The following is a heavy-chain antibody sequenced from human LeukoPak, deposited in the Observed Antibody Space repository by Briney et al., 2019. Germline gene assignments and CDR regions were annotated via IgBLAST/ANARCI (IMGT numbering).Heavy chain of an antibody. V-gene: IGHV4-34*01. CDR1: GGSFSGYY. CDR3: ATTRPYCSSTSCYPVGPTG. D-gene: IGHD2-2*01. J-gene: IGHJ4*02. CDR2: INHSGST. Sequence: SETLSLTCAVYGGSFSGYYWSWIRQPPGKGLEWIGEINHSGSTNYNPSLKSRVTISVDTSKNQFSLKLSSVTAADTAVYYCATTRPYCSSTSCYPVGPTGWVQGTLVTVSS.